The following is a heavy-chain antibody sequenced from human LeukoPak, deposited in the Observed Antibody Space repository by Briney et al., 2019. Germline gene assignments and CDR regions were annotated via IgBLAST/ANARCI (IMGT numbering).Heavy chain of an antibody. V-gene: IGHV3-23*01. D-gene: IGHD3-16*01. J-gene: IGHJ4*02. CDR1: GFPFSSYS. Sequence: GGSLRLSCAASGFPFSSYSMNWVRQAPGKGLEWVSGISGDAGNTDYADSVEGRFTISRDNSKNTVTLQMNSLRVEDSALYYCAKDLGHRSDYWFDWWGQGTLVTVSS. CDR3: AKDLGHRSDYWFDW. CDR2: ISGDAGNT.